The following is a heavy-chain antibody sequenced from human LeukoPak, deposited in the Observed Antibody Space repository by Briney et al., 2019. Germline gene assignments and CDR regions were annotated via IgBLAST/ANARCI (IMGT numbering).Heavy chain of an antibody. CDR2: ISWNSRSI. CDR1: GFTFDHYA. D-gene: IGHD3-9*01. CDR3: ARDQLSFAWLLEALRFPYFDY. J-gene: IGHJ4*02. V-gene: IGHV3-9*01. Sequence: GGSLRLSFPDSGFTFDHYAMHYVRLAPGMGLEWVSGISWNSRSIGYAASVKCRFTISSDNAKNSLYLQMTSLRAEDTAVYYCARDQLSFAWLLEALRFPYFDYWGQGTLVTVSS.